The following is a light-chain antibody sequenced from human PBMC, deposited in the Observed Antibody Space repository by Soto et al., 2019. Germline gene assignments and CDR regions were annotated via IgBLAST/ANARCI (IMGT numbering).Light chain of an antibody. J-gene: IGLJ3*02. Sequence: QSVLTQSPSASASLGASVKLTCTLSSWHSSYAIAWHQQQPEKGPRYLMKLNSDGSHSKGDGIPDRFSGSSSGAERYLTISSLQSEDEADYYCQTWGTGIWVFGGGTKLTV. CDR2: LNSDGSH. V-gene: IGLV4-69*01. CDR3: QTWGTGIWV. CDR1: SWHSSYA.